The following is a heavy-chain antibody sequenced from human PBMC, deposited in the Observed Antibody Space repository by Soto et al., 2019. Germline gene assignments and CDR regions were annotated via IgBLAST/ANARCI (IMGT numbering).Heavy chain of an antibody. CDR2: IYYSGST. D-gene: IGHD2-2*01. CDR1: GGSISSYY. J-gene: IGHJ6*02. Sequence: SETLSLTCTVSGGSISSYYWSWIRQPPGKGLEWIGYIYYSGSTNYNPSLKSRVTISVDTSKNQFSLKLSSVTAADTAVYYCARDRYCSSTSRPYGMDVWGQGTTVTVSS. CDR3: ARDRYCSSTSRPYGMDV. V-gene: IGHV4-59*01.